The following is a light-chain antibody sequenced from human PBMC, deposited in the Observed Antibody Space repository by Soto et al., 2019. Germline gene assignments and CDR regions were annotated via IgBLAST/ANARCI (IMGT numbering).Light chain of an antibody. J-gene: IGLJ3*02. V-gene: IGLV1-44*01. CDR3: ATWDVSLSGWV. CDR1: SSNMGSIT. Sequence: QSVLTQAPSASGTPGQRVTISCYRGSSNMGSITVNWYQVLPGTAPKLLIYSNDQRPSGVPDRFSGCKSGTSASLAISGLQAEDEADYYCATWDVSLSGWVFGGGTKVTVL. CDR2: SND.